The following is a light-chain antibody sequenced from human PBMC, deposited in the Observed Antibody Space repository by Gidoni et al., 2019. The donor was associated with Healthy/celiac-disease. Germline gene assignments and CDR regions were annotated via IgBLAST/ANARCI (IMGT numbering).Light chain of an antibody. J-gene: IGKJ1*01. CDR1: QSISSY. Sequence: DIQMTQSPSSLSASVGDRVTITCRASQSISSYLNWYQQKPGKAPKLLIYAASSLQSGVPSRFSGSGSGTDFTLTISSLQPEDFATYYFQQSYSTPTFXXXTKVEIK. CDR3: QQSYSTPT. V-gene: IGKV1-39*01. CDR2: AAS.